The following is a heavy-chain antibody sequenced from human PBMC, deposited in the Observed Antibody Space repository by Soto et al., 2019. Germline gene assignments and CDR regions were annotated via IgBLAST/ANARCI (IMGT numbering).Heavy chain of an antibody. J-gene: IGHJ5*02. V-gene: IGHV1-3*01. Sequence: SXKVSCKASGYTXSSYASDLVRQAPGQRLEWMGWINAGNGNTKYSQKFQGRVTITRDTSASKAYMELRRLRYEDTAVHYCARAPYGSGSLSYDPWGQGTLVTVS. CDR1: GYTXSSYA. CDR2: INAGNGNT. D-gene: IGHD3-10*01. CDR3: ARAPYGSGSLSYDP.